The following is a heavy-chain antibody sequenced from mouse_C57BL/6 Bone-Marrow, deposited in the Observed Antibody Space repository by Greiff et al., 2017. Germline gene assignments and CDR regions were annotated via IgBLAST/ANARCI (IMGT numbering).Heavy chain of an antibody. J-gene: IGHJ4*01. Sequence: EVQLQQSGPVLVKPGASVKMSCKASGYTFTASYMNWVKQSHGKSLEWIGVINPYNGGTSYNQKFKGKATLTVDKSSSTAYMELNSLTSDDSAVYYCANGFDAMDYWGQGTSVTVSS. V-gene: IGHV1-19*01. D-gene: IGHD1-1*01. CDR3: ANGFDAMDY. CDR2: INPYNGGT. CDR1: GYTFTASY.